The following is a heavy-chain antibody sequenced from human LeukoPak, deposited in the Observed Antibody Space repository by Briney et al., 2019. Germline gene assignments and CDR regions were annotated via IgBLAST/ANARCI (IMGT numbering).Heavy chain of an antibody. CDR1: GFTFSSYD. CDR2: IGTAGDT. J-gene: IGHJ6*03. D-gene: IGHD2-8*01. V-gene: IGHV3-13*01. Sequence: PGGSLRLSCAASGFTFSSYDMHWVRQATGKGLEWVSAIGTAGDTYYPGSVKGRFTISRENAKNSLYLQMNSLRAGDTAVYYCARSEMGYYYYYMDVWGKGTTVTVSS. CDR3: ARSEMGYYYYYMDV.